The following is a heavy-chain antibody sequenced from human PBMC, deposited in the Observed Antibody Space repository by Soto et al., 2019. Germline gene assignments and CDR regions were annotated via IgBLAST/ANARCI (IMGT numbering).Heavy chain of an antibody. J-gene: IGHJ4*02. CDR2: IYHSGST. CDR3: ARWAQDGYCTNGVCYGFDY. D-gene: IGHD2-8*01. CDR1: GGSISSGGYS. V-gene: IGHV4-30-2*01. Sequence: PSETLSLTCAVSGGSISSGGYSWIWIRQPPWKGLEWIGYIYHSGSTYYNPSLKSRVTISVDRSKNQFSLKLSSVTAADTAVYYCARWAQDGYCTNGVCYGFDYWGQGTLVTVSS.